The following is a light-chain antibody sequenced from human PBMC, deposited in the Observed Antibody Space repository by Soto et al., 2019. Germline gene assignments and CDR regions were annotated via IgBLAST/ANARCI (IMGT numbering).Light chain of an antibody. CDR3: VLYMGSGIWV. V-gene: IGLV8-61*01. J-gene: IGLJ3*02. Sequence: QTVVTQEPSFSVSPGRTVTLTCGLSSGSVSTSYYPSWYQQTPGQAPRTLIDSTNTRSSGVPDRFSGSILGNKAALTITGAQADDESDYYCVLYMGSGIWVFGGGTQLTVL. CDR2: STN. CDR1: SGSVSTSYY.